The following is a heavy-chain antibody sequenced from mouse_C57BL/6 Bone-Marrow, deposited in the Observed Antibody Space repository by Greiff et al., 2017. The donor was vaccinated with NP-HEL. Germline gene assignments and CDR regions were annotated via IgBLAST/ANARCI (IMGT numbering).Heavy chain of an antibody. J-gene: IGHJ3*01. D-gene: IGHD2-4*01. Sequence: VQLVESGPGLVAPSQSLSITCTVSGFSLTSYAISWVRQPPGKGLEWLGVIWTGGGTNYNSALKSRLSISKDNSKSQVFLKMNSLQTDDTARYYCARNSFYYDYDAFAYWGQGTLVTVSA. CDR2: IWTGGGT. CDR1: GFSLTSYA. CDR3: ARNSFYYDYDAFAY. V-gene: IGHV2-9-1*01.